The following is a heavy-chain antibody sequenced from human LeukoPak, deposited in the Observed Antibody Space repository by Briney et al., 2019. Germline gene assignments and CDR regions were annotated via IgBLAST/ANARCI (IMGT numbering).Heavy chain of an antibody. Sequence: SCKASGYTFTGYYMHWVRQAPGKGLEWVAFIRYDGSNKYYADSVKGRFTISRDNSKNTLYLRMNSLRDEDTAVYYCAKGQYYNILTGFYVRRGLDYWGQGTLVTVSS. CDR1: GYTFTGYY. V-gene: IGHV3-30*02. CDR2: IRYDGSNK. CDR3: AKGQYYNILTGFYVRRGLDY. J-gene: IGHJ4*02. D-gene: IGHD3-9*01.